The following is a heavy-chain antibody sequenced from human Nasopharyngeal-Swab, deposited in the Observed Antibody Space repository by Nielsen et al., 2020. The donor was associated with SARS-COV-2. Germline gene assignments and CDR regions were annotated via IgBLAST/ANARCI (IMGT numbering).Heavy chain of an antibody. CDR3: TRGIGGKYGY. Sequence: GESLKISCTASGYTFSSYWMHWVRQVPGKGLVWVSRINIDGSVTDYADSVKGRFTISRDNARNTLYLQMNSLRGEDTAVYYCTRGIGGKYGYWGQGNLVTVSS. V-gene: IGHV3-74*01. CDR2: INIDGSVT. D-gene: IGHD4-23*01. J-gene: IGHJ4*02. CDR1: GYTFSSYW.